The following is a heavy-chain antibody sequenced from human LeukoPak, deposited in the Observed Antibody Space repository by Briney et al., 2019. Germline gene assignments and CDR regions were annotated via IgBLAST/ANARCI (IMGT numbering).Heavy chain of an antibody. CDR3: AKFLPTHIVVANYYFDY. D-gene: IGHD2-21*01. J-gene: IGHJ4*02. CDR1: GFTFSSYA. Sequence: AESLRLSCAASGFTFSSYAMSWVRQAPGKGLEWVSAISGSGGSTYYADSVKGRFTISRDNSKNTLYLQMKSLRAEDTAVYYCAKFLPTHIVVANYYFDYWGQGTLVTVSS. CDR2: ISGSGGST. V-gene: IGHV3-23*01.